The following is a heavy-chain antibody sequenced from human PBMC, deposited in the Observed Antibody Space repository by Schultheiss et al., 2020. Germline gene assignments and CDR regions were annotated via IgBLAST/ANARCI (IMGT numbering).Heavy chain of an antibody. D-gene: IGHD6-13*01. CDR1: GGSFSGYY. V-gene: IGHV4-59*10. Sequence: SETLSLTCAVYGGSFSGYYWSWIRQPAGKGLEWIGRIYTSGSTYYNPSLKSRVTISVDTSKNQFSLKLSSVTAADTAVYYCARMAGSDSSSWYVSHYYFDYWGQGTLVTVSS. CDR2: IYTSGST. CDR3: ARMAGSDSSSWYVSHYYFDY. J-gene: IGHJ4*02.